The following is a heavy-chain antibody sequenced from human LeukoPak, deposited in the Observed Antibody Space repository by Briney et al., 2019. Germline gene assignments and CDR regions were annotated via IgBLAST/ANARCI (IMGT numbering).Heavy chain of an antibody. CDR1: GGTFSSYA. Sequence: SVKVSCKASGGTFSSYAISWVRQAPGQGLEWMGGIIPIFGTANYAQEFQGRVTITADESTSTAYMELSSLRSEDTAVYYCARSLGSGGSWNPWGQGTLVTVSS. D-gene: IGHD2-15*01. J-gene: IGHJ5*02. CDR3: ARSLGSGGSWNP. V-gene: IGHV1-69*13. CDR2: IIPIFGTA.